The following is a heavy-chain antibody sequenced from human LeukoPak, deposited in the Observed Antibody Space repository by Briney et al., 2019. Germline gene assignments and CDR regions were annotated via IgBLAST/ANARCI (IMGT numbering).Heavy chain of an antibody. CDR1: GFTFGDYA. J-gene: IGHJ5*02. V-gene: IGHV3-49*04. D-gene: IGHD3-22*01. CDR3: TRDRRYYDSSGYYYPTRDNWFDP. CDR2: IRSKAYGGTT. Sequence: GRSLRLSCTASGFTFGDYAMSWVRQAPGKGLEWVGFIRSKAYGGTTEYAASVKGRFTISRDDSKSIAYLQMNSLKTEDTAVYYCTRDRRYYDSSGYYYPTRDNWFDPWGQGTLVTVSS.